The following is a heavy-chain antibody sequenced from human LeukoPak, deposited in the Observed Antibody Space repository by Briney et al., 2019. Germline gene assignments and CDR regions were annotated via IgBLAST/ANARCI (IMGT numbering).Heavy chain of an antibody. D-gene: IGHD3-9*01. V-gene: IGHV4-38-2*02. CDR1: GYSISSGYY. Sequence: SETLSLTCTVSGYSISSGYYWGWIRQPPGKGLEWIGSIYYSGSTYYNPSLKSRVTISVDTSKNQFSLKLSSVTAADTAVYYCARGGRGYFDWLFSNYWGQGTLVTVSS. CDR3: ARGGRGYFDWLFSNY. J-gene: IGHJ4*02. CDR2: IYYSGST.